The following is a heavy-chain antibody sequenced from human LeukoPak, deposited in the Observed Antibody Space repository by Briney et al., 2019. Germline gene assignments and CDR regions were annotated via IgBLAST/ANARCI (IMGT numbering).Heavy chain of an antibody. Sequence: GRSLSLSCAVSGFTFSDYYMSWISPAARKGLEWLSYISSSVSTIYYADSVKGRFTISRDNAKNSLYLQMNSLRAEDTAVYYCARAHYGPDYWGQGTLVTVSS. J-gene: IGHJ4*02. D-gene: IGHD4-17*01. CDR3: ARAHYGPDY. CDR1: GFTFSDYY. CDR2: ISSSVSTI. V-gene: IGHV3-11*01.